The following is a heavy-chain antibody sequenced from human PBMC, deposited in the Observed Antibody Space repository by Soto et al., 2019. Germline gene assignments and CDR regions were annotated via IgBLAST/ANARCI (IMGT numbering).Heavy chain of an antibody. J-gene: IGHJ5*02. V-gene: IGHV1-18*01. CDR2: ISGYNGNT. CDR3: AREAVGGGLVRGDHWFDP. CDR1: GYNFTSYG. Sequence: QVQLVQSGAEVKKPGASVKVSCKTSGYNFTSYGISWVRQAPGQGLEWMGWISGYNGNTNDAQKLQGRVTMTTDTYTITAYMELRSLRSDDTAVYYCAREAVGGGLVRGDHWFDPWGQGTLVTVSS. D-gene: IGHD3-10*01.